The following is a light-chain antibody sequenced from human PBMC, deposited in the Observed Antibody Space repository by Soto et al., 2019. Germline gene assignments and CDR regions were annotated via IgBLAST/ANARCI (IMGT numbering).Light chain of an antibody. Sequence: EIVLTQSPGTLSLSPGERATLSCRVSQSVSSSFLAWFQQKPGLAPRLLIYGASRRVTGIPDRFSGGGSGTDFTLTISRLEPEDFAVYYCQHYGGSPLTFGQGTKVEIK. CDR3: QHYGGSPLT. J-gene: IGKJ1*01. CDR2: GAS. CDR1: QSVSSSF. V-gene: IGKV3-20*01.